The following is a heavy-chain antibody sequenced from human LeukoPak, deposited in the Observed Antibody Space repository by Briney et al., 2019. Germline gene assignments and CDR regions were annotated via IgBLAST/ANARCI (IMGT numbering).Heavy chain of an antibody. J-gene: IGHJ4*02. CDR1: GYTFTGYY. V-gene: IGHV1-2*06. CDR2: INPNSGGT. Sequence: ASVKVSCKASGYTFTGYYMHWVRQAPGQGLEGMGRINPNSGGTNYAQKFQGRVTMTRDTSISTAYMELSRLRSDDTAVYYCARTRQTTEYSSSFSGPPYYYFDYWGQGTLVTVSS. CDR3: ARTRQTTEYSSSFSGPPYYYFDY. D-gene: IGHD6-6*01.